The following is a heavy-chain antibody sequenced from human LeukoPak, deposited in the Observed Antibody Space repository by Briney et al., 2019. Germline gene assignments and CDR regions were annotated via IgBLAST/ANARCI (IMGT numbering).Heavy chain of an antibody. V-gene: IGHV1-8*03. CDR2: MNPNSGNA. CDR3: ARLYGSGSYYYYYMDV. Sequence: GASVKVSCKASVYTFTSDDINWVRQATGQGLEWMGWMNPNSGNAGYAQKFQGRVTITRNSSISTAYMELSSLRSEDTAVYYCARLYGSGSYYYYYMDVWGKGTTVTVSS. J-gene: IGHJ6*03. CDR1: VYTFTSDD. D-gene: IGHD3-10*01.